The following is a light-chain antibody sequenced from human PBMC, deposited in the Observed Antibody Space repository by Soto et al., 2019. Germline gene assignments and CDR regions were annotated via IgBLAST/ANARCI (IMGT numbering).Light chain of an antibody. Sequence: QSVLTQPVSVSGFPGQSITMSCTGTSSEVCAYNYVYWYRQHPGKAPKLIIYDVSNRPSGVSNRFSGSKSGNTASLIISGLQAEDEADYYCTSYTSSSGYVFGTGTKVTVL. CDR2: DVS. J-gene: IGLJ1*01. V-gene: IGLV2-14*01. CDR3: TSYTSSSGYV. CDR1: SSEVCAYNY.